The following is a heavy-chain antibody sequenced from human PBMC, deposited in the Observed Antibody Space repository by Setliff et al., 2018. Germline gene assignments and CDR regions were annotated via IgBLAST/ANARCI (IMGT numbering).Heavy chain of an antibody. D-gene: IGHD4-17*01. V-gene: IGHV1-2*02. Sequence: ASVKVSCKASAKTFTAYYVHWVRQAPGQGLEWMGWINPNSGGTNYAQKFQGRVTITTDNPASTGYMEMDNLRHEDTAIYYCTRDSADNYGDYVDWFDPWGQGTLVTVSS. CDR1: AKTFTAYY. CDR3: TRDSADNYGDYVDWFDP. CDR2: INPNSGGT. J-gene: IGHJ5*02.